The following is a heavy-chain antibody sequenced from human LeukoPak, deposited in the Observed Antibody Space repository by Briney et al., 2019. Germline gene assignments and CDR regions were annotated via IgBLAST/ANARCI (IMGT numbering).Heavy chain of an antibody. Sequence: GGPLRLSCAASGLIFRNYAMSWARQAPGKGLEWVSSISGSGYNAYYADSMKGRFAISRDNSKSLLFLQMHSLTAEDTAIYYCAKVGGSDHYYYMDVWGKGTTVTVSS. CDR1: GLIFRNYA. D-gene: IGHD3-10*01. J-gene: IGHJ6*03. CDR3: AKVGGSDHYYYMDV. V-gene: IGHV3-23*01. CDR2: ISGSGYNA.